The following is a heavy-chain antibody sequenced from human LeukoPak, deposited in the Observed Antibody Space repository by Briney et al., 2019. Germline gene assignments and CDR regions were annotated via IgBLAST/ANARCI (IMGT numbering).Heavy chain of an antibody. Sequence: ASVKVSCKASGYTFTGYYMHWVRQAPGQGLEWMGWINPNSGGTNYAQKFQGRVTMTRDTSISTAYMELSRLRSDDTAVYYCARDSYRQLETFDPWGQGTLVTVSS. J-gene: IGHJ5*02. D-gene: IGHD6-13*01. CDR2: INPNSGGT. V-gene: IGHV1-2*02. CDR3: ARDSYRQLETFDP. CDR1: GYTFTGYY.